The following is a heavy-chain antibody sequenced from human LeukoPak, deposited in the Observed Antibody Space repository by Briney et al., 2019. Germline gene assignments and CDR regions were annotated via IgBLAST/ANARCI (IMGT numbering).Heavy chain of an antibody. D-gene: IGHD1-26*01. CDR3: ARDCGSHDAFDI. CDR2: ISRSGSYI. CDR1: GFTFSSYN. V-gene: IGHV3-21*01. J-gene: IGHJ3*02. Sequence: AGSLRVSCAASGFTFSSYNMNWVRQAPGKGLEWVSSISRSGSYIYYADSVKGRFTISRDNAKNSLFLQVNSLRAEDTAVFYCARDCGSHDAFDIWGQGTMVTVSS.